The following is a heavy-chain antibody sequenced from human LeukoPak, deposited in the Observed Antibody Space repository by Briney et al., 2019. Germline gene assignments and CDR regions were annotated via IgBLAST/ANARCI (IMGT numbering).Heavy chain of an antibody. D-gene: IGHD3-22*01. J-gene: IGHJ4*02. CDR1: GGTLSSYA. V-gene: IGHV1-69*13. Sequence: ASVKVSCKASGGTLSSYAISWVRQAPGQGPEWMGGIIPIFGTANYAQKFQGRVTITADESTSTAYMELSSLRSEDTAVYYCARDRGYYDSSGYLPFDYWGQGTLVTVSS. CDR2: IIPIFGTA. CDR3: ARDRGYYDSSGYLPFDY.